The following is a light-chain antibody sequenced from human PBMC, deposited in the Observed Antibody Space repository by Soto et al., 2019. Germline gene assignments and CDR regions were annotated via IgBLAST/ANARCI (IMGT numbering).Light chain of an antibody. CDR1: SSDIGAYNF. CDR2: DVN. V-gene: IGLV2-14*03. J-gene: IGLJ2*01. Sequence: QSVLTQPASVSGSPGQSITISCTGTSSDIGAYNFVSWYQQHPGKAPKLMLYDVNIRPSGVSNRFSGSKSGNTASLTISRLQAEDEADYYCTSWTTSTTMIFGGWTKLTVL. CDR3: TSWTTSTTMI.